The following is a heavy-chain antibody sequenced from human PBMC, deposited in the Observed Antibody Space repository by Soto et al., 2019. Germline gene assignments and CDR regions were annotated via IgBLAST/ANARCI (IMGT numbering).Heavy chain of an antibody. CDR1: GYTFTSYG. J-gene: IGHJ5*02. Sequence: QVPLVQSGAEVKKPGASVKVSCKASGYTFTSYGISWVRQAPGQGIEWMGWISAYNGNTKYAQKLQGRVIMTTDTSTSTAYMELRRLSSDDTAVYYCARDLTVGWFHPWGQGTLVTVSS. CDR3: ARDLTVGWFHP. CDR2: ISAYNGNT. V-gene: IGHV1-18*01. D-gene: IGHD4-17*01.